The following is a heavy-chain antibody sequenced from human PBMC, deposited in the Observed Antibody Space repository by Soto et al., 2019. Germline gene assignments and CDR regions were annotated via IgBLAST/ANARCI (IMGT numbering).Heavy chain of an antibody. D-gene: IGHD2-2*01. CDR2: IGTAGDT. J-gene: IGHJ3*02. CDR1: EFTFSSYD. Sequence: LRLSCAASEFTFSSYDMHWVRQVTGRGLEWVSAIGTAGDTYYLDSVKGRFTISRENDKNSLYLQMNSLRAGDTAVYYCARAYCSSTSCYLRGAFDIWGQGTMVTVSS. CDR3: ARAYCSSTSCYLRGAFDI. V-gene: IGHV3-13*01.